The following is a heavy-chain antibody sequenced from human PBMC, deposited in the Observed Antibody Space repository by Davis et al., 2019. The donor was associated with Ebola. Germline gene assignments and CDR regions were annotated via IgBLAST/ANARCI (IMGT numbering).Heavy chain of an antibody. CDR1: GYTFTSYY. D-gene: IGHD3-16*01. V-gene: IGHV1-46*01. CDR3: ARKAAYFYSSDY. Sequence: ASVKVSCKASGYTFTSYYMHWVRQAPGQGLEWMGMINPSSGSTSYAQNFQGRVTMTRDTSTTTVYMELSSLRSEDTAVYYCARKAAYFYSSDYWGQGTLVTVSS. CDR2: INPSSGST. J-gene: IGHJ4*02.